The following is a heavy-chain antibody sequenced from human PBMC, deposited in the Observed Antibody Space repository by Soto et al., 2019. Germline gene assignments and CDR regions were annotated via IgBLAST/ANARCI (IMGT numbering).Heavy chain of an antibody. CDR3: ARRARAGGGQWLVLSYYFDY. V-gene: IGHV1-18*01. D-gene: IGHD6-19*01. Sequence: ASVKVSCKASGYTFTSYGISWVRQAPGQGLEWMGWISAYNGNTNYAQKLQGRVTMTTDTSTSTAYMELRSLRPDDTAVYYCARRARAGGGQWLVLSYYFDYWGQGTLVT. J-gene: IGHJ4*02. CDR1: GYTFTSYG. CDR2: ISAYNGNT.